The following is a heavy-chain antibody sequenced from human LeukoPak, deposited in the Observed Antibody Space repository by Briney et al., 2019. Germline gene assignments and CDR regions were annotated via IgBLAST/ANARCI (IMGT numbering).Heavy chain of an antibody. D-gene: IGHD1/OR15-1a*01. J-gene: IGHJ4*02. CDR2: FYHSGRT. CDR3: ARGVGTGPIDY. Sequence: SETLSLTCAVSAYSINIGYYWGWIRQPPGKGLEWIVSFYHSGRTYYNSSLKSRVTLSVDTSKNQFSLKMSSVTAADTAMYYCARGVGTGPIDYWGQGTLVTVSS. CDR1: AYSINIGYY. V-gene: IGHV4-38-2*01.